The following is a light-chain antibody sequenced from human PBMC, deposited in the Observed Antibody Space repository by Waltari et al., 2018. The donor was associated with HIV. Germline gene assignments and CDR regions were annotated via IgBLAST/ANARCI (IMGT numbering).Light chain of an antibody. V-gene: IGLV1-44*01. J-gene: IGLJ1*01. CDR3: AAWDARLNEYL. Sequence: QSVLTQPYSASGTPGQRVIISCSGSNSNVGSDVVNWYQQLPGTAPKLLICGDNERPSGVRDRCSGSKSGASASLAISDLQSEDEAEYYCAAWDARLNEYLFGTGTKVTVL. CDR2: GDN. CDR1: NSNVGSDV.